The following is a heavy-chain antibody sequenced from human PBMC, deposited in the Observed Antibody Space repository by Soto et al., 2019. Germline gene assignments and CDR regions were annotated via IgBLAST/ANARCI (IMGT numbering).Heavy chain of an antibody. D-gene: IGHD2-15*01. V-gene: IGHV3-48*03. CDR1: GFTFSSSE. Sequence: GGSLRLSCAASGFTFSSSEMYWVRQAPGKGLEWISYIHPGGQTIFYAESVKGRFTISRDNAKHSVYLQMNSLRAEDTAVYYCARRGSRWGRGTKVTVS. J-gene: IGHJ3*01. CDR3: ARRGSR. CDR2: IHPGGQTI.